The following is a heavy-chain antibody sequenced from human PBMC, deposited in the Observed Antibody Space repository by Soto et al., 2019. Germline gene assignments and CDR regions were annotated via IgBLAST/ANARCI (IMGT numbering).Heavy chain of an antibody. CDR2: IYTSGST. CDR1: GGSISSYY. CDR3: ARDEATVTDYYYYGMDV. J-gene: IGHJ6*02. Sequence: SETLSLTCTVSGGSISSYYWSWIRQPAGKGLEWIGRIYTSGSTNYNPSLKSRVTMSVDTSKNQFSLKLSSVTAADTAVYYCARDEATVTDYYYYGMDVWDQGTTVTVSS. D-gene: IGHD4-4*01. V-gene: IGHV4-4*07.